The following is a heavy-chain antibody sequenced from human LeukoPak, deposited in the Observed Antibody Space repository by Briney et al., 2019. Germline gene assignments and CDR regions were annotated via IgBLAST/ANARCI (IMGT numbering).Heavy chain of an antibody. Sequence: GGSLRLSCAASGYTFSSYAMHWVRQAPGKGLEWVAVISYDGSNKYYADSVKGRFNISRDKAKNTLYLQMNSLRAEDTAVYYCARDPAAAGIVDYWGQGTLVTVSS. CDR3: ARDPAAAGIVDY. V-gene: IGHV3-30*04. CDR2: ISYDGSNK. J-gene: IGHJ4*02. CDR1: GYTFSSYA. D-gene: IGHD6-13*01.